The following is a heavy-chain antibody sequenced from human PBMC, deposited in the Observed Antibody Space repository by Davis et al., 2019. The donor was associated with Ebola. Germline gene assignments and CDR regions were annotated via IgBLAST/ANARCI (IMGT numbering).Heavy chain of an antibody. V-gene: IGHV4-59*12. D-gene: IGHD2/OR15-2a*01. J-gene: IGHJ6*02. CDR2: IYYSGST. Sequence: SETLSLTCTASGGSISSYYWSWIRQPPGKGLEWIGYIYYSGSTNYNPYLKSRVTISVDTSKNQFSLKLSSVTAADTAVYYCARFLSYPYYYYGMDVWGQGTTVTVSS. CDR1: GGSISSYY. CDR3: ARFLSYPYYYYGMDV.